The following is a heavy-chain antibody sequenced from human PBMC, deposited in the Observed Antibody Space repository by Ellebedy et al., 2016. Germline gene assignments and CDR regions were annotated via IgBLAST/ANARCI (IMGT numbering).Heavy chain of an antibody. D-gene: IGHD4-23*01. CDR3: ARSQNTVGLWAFDS. J-gene: IGHJ4*02. CDR2: MYHSGTT. CDR1: GDSITNYY. V-gene: IGHV4-59*01. Sequence: SETLSLXCTVSGDSITNYYWTWIRQPPGKGLEWIGYMYHSGTTNYNPSLKSRVTISVDTSKNQFSLKLRSVTAADTAVYSCARSQNTVGLWAFDSWGRGTLVTVSS.